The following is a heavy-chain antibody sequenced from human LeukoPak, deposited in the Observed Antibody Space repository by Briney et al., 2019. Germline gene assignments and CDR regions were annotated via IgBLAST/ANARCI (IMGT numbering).Heavy chain of an antibody. J-gene: IGHJ4*02. D-gene: IGHD4-23*01. CDR3: ARVSGGTDDY. Sequence: SVKVSCTASGGTFSSYAISWVRQAPGQGLEWMGRIIPILGIANYAQKFQGRVTITADKSASTAYMELSSLRSEDTAVYYCARVSGGTDDYWGQGTLVTVSS. V-gene: IGHV1-69*04. CDR1: GGTFSSYA. CDR2: IIPILGIA.